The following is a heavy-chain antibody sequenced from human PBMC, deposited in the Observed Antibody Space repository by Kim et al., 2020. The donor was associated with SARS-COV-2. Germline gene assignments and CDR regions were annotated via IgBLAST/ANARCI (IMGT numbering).Heavy chain of an antibody. CDR3: ARMARDGYKTTDFDY. J-gene: IGHJ4*02. V-gene: IGHV4-39*01. CDR1: GGSISSSSYY. D-gene: IGHD5-12*01. Sequence: SETLSLTCTVSGGSISSSSYYWGWIRQPPGKGLQWIGSIYYSGSTYYNPSLKSRVTISVDTSKNQFSLKLSSVTAADTAVYYCARMARDGYKTTDFDYWGQGTLVTVSS. CDR2: IYYSGST.